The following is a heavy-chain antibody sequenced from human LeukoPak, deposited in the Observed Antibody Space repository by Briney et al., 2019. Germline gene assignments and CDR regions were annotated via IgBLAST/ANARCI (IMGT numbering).Heavy chain of an antibody. V-gene: IGHV3-53*01. CDR3: ARGVGIAVAGTGGFDY. CDR1: GFTVSSNY. Sequence: GGSLRLSCAVSGFTVSSNYMSWVRQAPGKGLEWVSVIYSGGSTYYADSVKGRFTISRDNSKNTLYLQMNSLRAEDTAVYYCARGVGIAVAGTGGFDYWGQGTLVTVSS. CDR2: IYSGGST. J-gene: IGHJ4*02. D-gene: IGHD6-19*01.